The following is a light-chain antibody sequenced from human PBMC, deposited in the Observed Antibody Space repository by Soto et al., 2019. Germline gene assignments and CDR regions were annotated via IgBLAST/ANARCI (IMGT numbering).Light chain of an antibody. CDR1: SSNIGDNY. CDR2: DNF. Sequence: QSVLTQSPSVFAAPGQKVTISCSGSSSNIGDNYVSWYQQLPGTAPKLLIYDNFKRPSGIPDRFSGSKSGTSATLDITGLLTGDEADYYCGTWDDSLSAGVFGGGTKLTVL. CDR3: GTWDDSLSAGV. V-gene: IGLV1-51*01. J-gene: IGLJ3*02.